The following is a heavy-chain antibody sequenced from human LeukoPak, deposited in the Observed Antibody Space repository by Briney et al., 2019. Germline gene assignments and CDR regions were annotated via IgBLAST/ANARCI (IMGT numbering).Heavy chain of an antibody. CDR1: GYTFTGYY. CDR3: ARDGASSGYYHRWFDP. V-gene: IGHV1-2*02. D-gene: IGHD3-22*01. J-gene: IGHJ5*02. Sequence: GASVKVSCKASGYTFTGYYMHWVRQAPGQGLEWMGWINPNSGGTNYAQKFQGRVTMTRDTSISTAYMELSRLRSDDTAVYYCARDGASSGYYHRWFDPWGQGTLVTVSS. CDR2: INPNSGGT.